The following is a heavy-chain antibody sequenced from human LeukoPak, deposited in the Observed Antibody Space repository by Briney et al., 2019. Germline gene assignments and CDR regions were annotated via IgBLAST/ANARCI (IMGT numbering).Heavy chain of an antibody. CDR1: GFTFSSYA. V-gene: IGHV3-30-3*01. Sequence: GGSLRLSCAASGFTFSSYAMHWVRQAPGKGLEWVAVISYDGSNKYYADSVKGRFTISRDNSKNTLYLQMNSLRAEDTAVYYCARSPGELSFFDYWGQGTLVTVSS. CDR3: ARSPGELSFFDY. J-gene: IGHJ4*02. D-gene: IGHD3-16*02. CDR2: ISYDGSNK.